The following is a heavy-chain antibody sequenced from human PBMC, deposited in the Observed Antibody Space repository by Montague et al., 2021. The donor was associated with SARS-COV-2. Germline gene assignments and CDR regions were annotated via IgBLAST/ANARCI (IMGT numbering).Heavy chain of an antibody. V-gene: IGHV4-39*01. D-gene: IGHD6-19*01. J-gene: IGHJ3*02. CDR3: ARQENSSGWFKTDAIDI. CDR1: GGSISSSSYY. CDR2: IYYSGSA. Sequence: SETLSLTCTVSGGSISSSSYYWGWIRQPPGKGLEWIGSIYYSGSAYYNPSLKSRVTISVDTSKNQFSLKLSSVTAADTAVYYCARQENSSGWFKTDAIDIWGQGTTVTVSS.